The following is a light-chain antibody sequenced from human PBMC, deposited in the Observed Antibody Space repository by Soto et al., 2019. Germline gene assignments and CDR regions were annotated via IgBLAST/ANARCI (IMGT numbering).Light chain of an antibody. CDR3: QQYNNWPPLT. Sequence: EIVMTQSPATLSVSPGEKTTLSCRASESVSGNLAWYQQKPGQAPRLLIYGASTRATGIPARFSGSGSGTEFTLTISSQQSEDFAVYYCQQYNNWPPLTFGGGTKVEIK. V-gene: IGKV3-15*01. CDR2: GAS. J-gene: IGKJ4*01. CDR1: ESVSGN.